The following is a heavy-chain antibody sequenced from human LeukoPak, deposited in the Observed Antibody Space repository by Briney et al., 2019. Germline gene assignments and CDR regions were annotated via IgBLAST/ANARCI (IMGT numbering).Heavy chain of an antibody. CDR3: AKSHPPTVTTEEGEYLQH. Sequence: GGSLRLSCAASGCTFSSFGMHWVRQAPGQGLEWVAVISFDGSNQYYADSVKGRFTIYRDNFKNTVYLQMNSLRAEETAVYYCAKSHPPTVTTEEGEYLQHWGQGTLVTVSS. J-gene: IGHJ1*01. CDR1: GCTFSSFG. D-gene: IGHD4-17*01. CDR2: ISFDGSNQ. V-gene: IGHV3-30*18.